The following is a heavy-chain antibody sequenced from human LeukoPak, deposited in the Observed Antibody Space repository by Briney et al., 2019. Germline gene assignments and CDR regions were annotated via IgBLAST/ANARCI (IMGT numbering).Heavy chain of an antibody. J-gene: IGHJ6*03. Sequence: ASVKVSCKASGYTFNSHGISWVRQAPGQGLEWMAWINTYNGNTNYAQKLQGRVTMTTDTSTSTAYMELRSLRSDDTAVYYCARVKIFGVVVDYYYMDVWGKGTTVTVSS. CDR1: GYTFNSHG. V-gene: IGHV1-18*01. D-gene: IGHD3-3*01. CDR3: ARVKIFGVVVDYYYMDV. CDR2: INTYNGNT.